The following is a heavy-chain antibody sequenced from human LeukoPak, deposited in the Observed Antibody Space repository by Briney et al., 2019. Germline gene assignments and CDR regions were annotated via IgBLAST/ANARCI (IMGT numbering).Heavy chain of an antibody. Sequence: PSETLSLTCTVSGGSISTYYWSWIRQPAEKGLEWIGRIHTSGSTNYNPSLKSRVTMSGDTSKNQFSLRLRSVTAADTAVYYCARAPEFSSGWLLDYWGQGILVTVSS. V-gene: IGHV4-4*07. J-gene: IGHJ4*02. CDR2: IHTSGST. D-gene: IGHD3-22*01. CDR1: GGSISTYY. CDR3: ARAPEFSSGWLLDY.